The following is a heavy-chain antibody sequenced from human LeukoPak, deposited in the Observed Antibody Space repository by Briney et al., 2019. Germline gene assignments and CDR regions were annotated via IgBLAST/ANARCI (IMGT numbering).Heavy chain of an antibody. CDR2: IYYSSWSA. J-gene: IGHJ4*02. Sequence: PSETLSLTCTVSGGSISSRTYFWGWIRQPPGKGLEWIGNIYYSSWSAYYNPSLKSRVTISVDTSKNQFSLKLSSVTAADTAVYYCASQVYCSAGSCYSNFWGQGTLVTVSS. CDR3: ASQVYCSAGSCYSNF. CDR1: GGSISSRTYF. D-gene: IGHD2-15*01. V-gene: IGHV4-39*01.